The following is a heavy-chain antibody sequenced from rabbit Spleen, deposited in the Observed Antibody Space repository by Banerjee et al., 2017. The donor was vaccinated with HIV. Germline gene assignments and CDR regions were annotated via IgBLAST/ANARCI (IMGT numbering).Heavy chain of an antibody. Sequence: QEQLVESGGGLVTLGGSLKLSCKASGFNISTYSIGWVRQAPGKGLEWVACINAVTGKAVYATWAKGRFTFSKTSSTTVTLQMTSLTAADTATYFCARDTGTSFSTYGMDLWAQGPSSPS. D-gene: IGHD8-1*01. CDR2: INAVTGKA. J-gene: IGHJ6*01. V-gene: IGHV1S45*01. CDR1: GFNISTYS. CDR3: ARDTGTSFSTYGMDL.